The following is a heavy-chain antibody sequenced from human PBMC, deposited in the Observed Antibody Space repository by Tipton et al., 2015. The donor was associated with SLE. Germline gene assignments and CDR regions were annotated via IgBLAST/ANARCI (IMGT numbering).Heavy chain of an antibody. J-gene: IGHJ2*01. CDR3: ARGGASSKYFDL. CDR2: IHYSGAT. V-gene: IGHV4-59*01. D-gene: IGHD6-6*01. CDR1: GASITNYY. Sequence: TLSLTCTVSGASITNYYWSWIRQPPGKGLEWIAFIHYSGATNYNPSLKSRVTISVDTSKNQFSLKATSVTAADTAVYYCARGGASSKYFDLWGRGTLLTVSS.